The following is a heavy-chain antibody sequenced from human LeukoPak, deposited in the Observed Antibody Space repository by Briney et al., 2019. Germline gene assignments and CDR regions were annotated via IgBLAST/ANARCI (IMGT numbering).Heavy chain of an antibody. D-gene: IGHD6-13*01. Sequence: GGSLRLSCAASGFTFSSYAMSWVRQAPGKGLEWVSAISGSGGNTYYADSVEGRFTISRDSSKNTLYLQMNSLRTEDTAVYYCAKDPAAPGTACYFDYWGQGTLVTVSS. J-gene: IGHJ4*02. V-gene: IGHV3-23*01. CDR1: GFTFSSYA. CDR2: ISGSGGNT. CDR3: AKDPAAPGTACYFDY.